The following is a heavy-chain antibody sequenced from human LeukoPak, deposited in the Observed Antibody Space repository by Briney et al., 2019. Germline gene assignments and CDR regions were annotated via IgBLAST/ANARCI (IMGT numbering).Heavy chain of an antibody. V-gene: IGHV3-7*01. D-gene: IGHD2-2*01. CDR2: IKQDGNEK. J-gene: IGHJ5*02. Sequence: GGSLRLSCAASGFTFSSYWMSWVRQAPGKGLEWVANIKQDGNEKYYVDSVKGRFTISRDNAKNSLYLQMNSLRAEDTAVYYCARDDCSSISCYHNWFDPWGQGTLVTVSS. CDR1: GFTFSSYW. CDR3: ARDDCSSISCYHNWFDP.